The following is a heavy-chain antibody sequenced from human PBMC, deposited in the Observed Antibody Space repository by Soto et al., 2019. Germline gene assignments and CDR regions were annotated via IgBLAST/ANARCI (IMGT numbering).Heavy chain of an antibody. V-gene: IGHV3-33*01. CDR1: GFTFSSYG. CDR3: ARGKETYYYYGMDV. J-gene: IGHJ6*02. Sequence: GGSLRLSCAASGFTFSSYGMHWVRQAPGKGLEWVAVIWHDGSNKYYADSVKGRFTISRDNSKNTLYLQMNSLRAEDTAVYYCARGKETYYYYGMDVWGQGTTVTVSS. CDR2: IWHDGSNK.